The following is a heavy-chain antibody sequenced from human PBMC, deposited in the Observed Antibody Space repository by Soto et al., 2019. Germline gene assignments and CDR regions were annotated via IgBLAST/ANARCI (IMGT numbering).Heavy chain of an antibody. CDR1: GDSITSSAW. D-gene: IGHD1-20*01. Sequence: QVQLQESGPGLVKPSGTLSLTCAVSGDSITSSAWWSCVRQPPGKGLEWIGEIHLGGTTNYNPSLKRRGTISVDKSKNQFSLILNSVTAADTAIYYCARGDNWRLDLWGQGTLVTVSS. CDR2: IHLGGTT. CDR3: ARGDNWRLDL. V-gene: IGHV4-4*02. J-gene: IGHJ5*02.